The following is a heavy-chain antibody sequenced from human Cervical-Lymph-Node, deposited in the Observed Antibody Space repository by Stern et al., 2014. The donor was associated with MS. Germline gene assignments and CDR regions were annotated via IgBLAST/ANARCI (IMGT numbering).Heavy chain of an antibody. CDR2: VVGINGDT. J-gene: IGHJ5*02. CDR3: ASERYTYYDDQRPPGGFGP. D-gene: IGHD5-18*01. Sequence: QLVQSGPEVKKPGTSVKVSCKASGITFSQSAVQWLRQAPGQRLEWIGWVVGINGDTNYAQSFQERVTITRDMSTSTVFMELRSLRSEDTAVYYCASERYTYYDDQRPPGGFGPWGQGTLVTVSS. CDR1: GITFSQSA. V-gene: IGHV1-58*03.